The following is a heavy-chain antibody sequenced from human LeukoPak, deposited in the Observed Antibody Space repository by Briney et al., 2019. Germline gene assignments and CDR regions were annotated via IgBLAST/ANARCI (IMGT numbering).Heavy chain of an antibody. CDR2: ISSSSSYI. Sequence: GGSLRLSCAASGFTFSSYAMSWVRQAPGKGLEWVSSISSSSSYIYYADSVKGRFTISRDNAKNSLYPQMNSLRAEDTAVYYCASPPILRDYYYGMDVWGQGTTVTVSS. J-gene: IGHJ6*02. V-gene: IGHV3-21*01. D-gene: IGHD3-9*01. CDR3: ASPPILRDYYYGMDV. CDR1: GFTFSSYA.